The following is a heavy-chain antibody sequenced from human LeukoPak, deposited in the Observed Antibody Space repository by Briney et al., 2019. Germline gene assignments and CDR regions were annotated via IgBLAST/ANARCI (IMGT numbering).Heavy chain of an antibody. CDR2: IYGSSTYI. Sequence: GPSLRLSCAPSSFTFNTSTINWVRQAPGNGLEWLSSIYGSSTYIFYADSVKGRFTISRDNAKNSLYLEMNSLRAEDTAVYYCARGEMATKSCFDSWGQGTLVTVSS. CDR3: ARGEMATKSCFDS. J-gene: IGHJ4*02. V-gene: IGHV3-21*04. CDR1: SFTFNTST. D-gene: IGHD5-24*01.